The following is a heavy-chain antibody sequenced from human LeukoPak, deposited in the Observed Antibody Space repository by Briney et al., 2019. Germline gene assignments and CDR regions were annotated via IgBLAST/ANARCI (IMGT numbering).Heavy chain of an antibody. J-gene: IGHJ4*02. CDR3: ARDLLLDSSSGFGY. CDR2: IWYDGSNK. D-gene: IGHD3-10*01. Sequence: PGGSLRLSCAASGFTFSSYAMHWVRQAPGKGLEWVAVIWYDGSNKYYADSVKGRFTISRDNSKNTLYLQMNSLRAEDTAVYYCARDLLLDSSSGFGYWGQGTLVTVSS. CDR1: GFTFSSYA. V-gene: IGHV3-33*08.